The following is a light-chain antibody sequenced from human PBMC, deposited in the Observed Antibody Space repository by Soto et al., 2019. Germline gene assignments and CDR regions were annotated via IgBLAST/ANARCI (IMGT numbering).Light chain of an antibody. CDR1: QSISSW. CDR2: KAS. Sequence: DIQRTQSPSTLSASVGDRVTITCRASQSISSWLAWYQQKPGKAPKLLIYKASSLESGVPSRFSGSGSGTEFTLTISSLQPDDFATYYCQQYNSYSLTFGGGTKVDIK. CDR3: QQYNSYSLT. V-gene: IGKV1-5*03. J-gene: IGKJ4*01.